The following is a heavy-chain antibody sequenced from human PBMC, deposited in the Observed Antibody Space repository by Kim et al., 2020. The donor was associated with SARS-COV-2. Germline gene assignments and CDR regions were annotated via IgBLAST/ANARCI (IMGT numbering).Heavy chain of an antibody. V-gene: IGHV3-53*01. J-gene: IGHJ6*02. CDR3: ARGFGITMIVVVIIIRYYYYGMDV. Sequence: GGSLRLSCAASGFTVSSNYMSWVRQAPGKGLEWVSVIYSGGSTYYADSVKGRFTISRDNSKNTLYLQMNSLRAEDTAVYYCARGFGITMIVVVIIIRYYYYGMDVWGQGTTVTVSS. CDR2: IYSGGST. CDR1: GFTVSSNY. D-gene: IGHD3-22*01.